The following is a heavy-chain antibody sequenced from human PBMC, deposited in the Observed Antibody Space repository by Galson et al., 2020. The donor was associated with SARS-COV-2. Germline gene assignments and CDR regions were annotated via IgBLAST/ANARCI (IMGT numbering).Heavy chain of an antibody. V-gene: IGHV3-21*01. D-gene: IGHD5-18*01. Sequence: NSGGSLRLSCAASGFPFSTYSMNWVRLAPGKGLEWVSSISTSSSYTYYADSVKGRFSISRDNPRNSLYLQMNSLRDEDTAVYYCARDEGIRGYDYGRLYYGMDVWGQGTTVTVSS. CDR2: ISTSSSYT. CDR1: GFPFSTYS. CDR3: ARDEGIRGYDYGRLYYGMDV. J-gene: IGHJ6*02.